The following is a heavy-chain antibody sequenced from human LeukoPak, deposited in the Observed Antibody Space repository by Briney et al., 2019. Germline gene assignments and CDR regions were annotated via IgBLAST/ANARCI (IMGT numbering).Heavy chain of an antibody. CDR2: VKSKTDGGTT. Sequence: GGSLRLSCAASGFTFSHSWMSWVRQAPGKGLGWVGRVKSKTDGGTTDYAAPVKGRFTISRDDSKNTLYLQMNSLKTEDTAVYYCSTVYRMFYYDSSGFYPLGEDVWGKGTTVTVSS. J-gene: IGHJ6*04. V-gene: IGHV3-15*01. CDR1: GFTFSHSW. CDR3: STVYRMFYYDSSGFYPLGEDV. D-gene: IGHD3-22*01.